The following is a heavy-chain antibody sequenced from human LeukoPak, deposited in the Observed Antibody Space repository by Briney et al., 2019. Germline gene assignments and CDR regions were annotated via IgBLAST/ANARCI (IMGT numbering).Heavy chain of an antibody. Sequence: SETLSLTCTVSGGSISGYYWSWIRQPPGKGLEWIGYIYYSGSTNYNPSLKSRVTISVDTSKNQFSLKLSSVTAADTAVYYCASGRDGSNWGQGTLVTVSS. CDR2: IYYSGST. CDR1: GGSISGYY. D-gene: IGHD5-24*01. J-gene: IGHJ4*02. CDR3: ASGRDGSN. V-gene: IGHV4-59*01.